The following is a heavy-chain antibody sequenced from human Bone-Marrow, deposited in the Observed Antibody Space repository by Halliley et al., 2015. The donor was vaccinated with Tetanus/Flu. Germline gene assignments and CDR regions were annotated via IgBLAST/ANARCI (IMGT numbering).Heavy chain of an antibody. CDR3: AREDVATRGGYYFDY. V-gene: IGHV1-18*01. J-gene: IGHJ4*02. CDR2: ISAYNGNT. D-gene: IGHD5-12*01. Sequence: WMGGISAYNGNTNFAQKVQGGVTLTTDTSTSTAYMGLRSLRSDDTAVYYCAREDVATRGGYYFDYWGQGTLVTVSS.